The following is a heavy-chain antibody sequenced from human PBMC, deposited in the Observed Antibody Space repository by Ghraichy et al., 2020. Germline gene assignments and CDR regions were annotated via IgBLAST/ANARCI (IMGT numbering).Heavy chain of an antibody. D-gene: IGHD2-21*02. J-gene: IGHJ6*02. V-gene: IGHV3-23*01. CDR3: SKEGRRDNSRGGMDV. Sequence: GGSLRLSCAASGFTFRSYAMIWVRQAPGKGLEWVSGISGSGDKSYYVDSMEGRFTISRDNSKSTLHLQMNSLRAEDTAVYYCSKEGRRDNSRGGMDVWGQGTTVTVSS. CDR1: GFTFRSYA. CDR2: ISGSGDKS.